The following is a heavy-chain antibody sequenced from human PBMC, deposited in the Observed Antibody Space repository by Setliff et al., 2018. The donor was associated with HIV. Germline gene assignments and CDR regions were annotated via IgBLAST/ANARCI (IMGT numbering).Heavy chain of an antibody. CDR1: GYTFTNYI. D-gene: IGHD2-2*01. V-gene: IGHV7-4-1*02. CDR2: INTNTGNP. CDR3: ARVGCSSTTCPWAWYFDL. Sequence: WASVKVSCKASGYTFTNYIMNWVRQAPGQGLEWMGWINTNTGNPTYAQGFTGRFVFSLDTSVSTAYLQISSLKAEDTAVYYCARVGCSSTTCPWAWYFDLWGRGTLVTVSS. J-gene: IGHJ2*01.